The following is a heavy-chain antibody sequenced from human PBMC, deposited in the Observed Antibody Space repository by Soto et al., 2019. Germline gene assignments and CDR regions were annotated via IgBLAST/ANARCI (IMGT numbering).Heavy chain of an antibody. CDR1: GGSISSYY. CDR3: ARERRSGSLDYFDY. CDR2: IYYSGST. D-gene: IGHD1-26*01. V-gene: IGHV4-59*01. Sequence: SETLSLTCTVSGGSISSYYWSWIRQPPGKGLEWIGYIYYSGSTNYNPSLKSRVTISVDTSKNQFSLKLNSVTAADTAVYYCARERRSGSLDYFDYWGQGTLVTVSS. J-gene: IGHJ4*02.